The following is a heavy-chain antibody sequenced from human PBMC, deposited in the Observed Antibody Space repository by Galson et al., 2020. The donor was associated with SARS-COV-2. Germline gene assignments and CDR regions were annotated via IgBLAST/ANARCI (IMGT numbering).Heavy chain of an antibody. V-gene: IGHV3-33*01. CDR2: IWYNGRNE. CDR3: AREGESGIVAAPMDY. CDR1: GFTFSDCA. J-gene: IGHJ4*02. D-gene: IGHD2-2*01. Sequence: GESLKISCAASGFTFSDCAMHWVRQAPGKGLEWVAVIWYNGRNEYYADSVKGRFTISRDNSKNTLYLRMNSLRAEDTAVYYCAREGESGIVAAPMDYWGQGTLVTVSS.